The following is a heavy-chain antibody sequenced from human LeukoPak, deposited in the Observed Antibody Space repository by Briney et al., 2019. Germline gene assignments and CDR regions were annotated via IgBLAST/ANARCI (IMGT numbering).Heavy chain of an antibody. CDR2: ISAYNGNT. J-gene: IGHJ6*02. V-gene: IGHV1-18*01. CDR1: GYTFTSYG. CDR3: ARGRASYGMDV. Sequence: ASVKVSCKASGYTFTSYGISWVRQAPGQGLEWMGWISAYNGNTNYAQKLQGRVTMTTDTSTSTAYMELSSLRSEDTAVYYCARGRASYGMDVWGQGTTVTVSS.